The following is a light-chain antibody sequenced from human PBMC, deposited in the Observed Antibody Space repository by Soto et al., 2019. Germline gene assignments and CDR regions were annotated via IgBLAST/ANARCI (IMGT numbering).Light chain of an antibody. Sequence: QSVLTQPASVSGSPGQSITISCTGTSSDVGGYSYVSGYQHHPGKAPKLMIYEVSNRPSGVSNRFSGSKSGNTASLAISGLQAEDEADYYCCSYTSSSTLYVFGTGTKVTVL. CDR3: CSYTSSSTLYV. V-gene: IGLV2-14*01. J-gene: IGLJ1*01. CDR1: SSDVGGYSY. CDR2: EVS.